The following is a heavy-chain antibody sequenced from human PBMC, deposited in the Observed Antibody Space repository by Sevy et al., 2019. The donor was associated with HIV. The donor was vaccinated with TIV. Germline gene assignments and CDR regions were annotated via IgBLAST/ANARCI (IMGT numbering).Heavy chain of an antibody. V-gene: IGHV3-21*01. CDR3: ARDGKVPVPGLYYFDY. CDR1: GLTFSNDN. D-gene: IGHD6-19*01. CDR2: ISSESGYI. J-gene: IGHJ4*01. Sequence: GGSLRLSCAASGLTFSNDNMNWVRQAPGKGLEWVSFISSESGYIYYADSVKGQFSISRDNAKNSLYLQMNSLRAEDTAVYYCARDGKVPVPGLYYFDYWGHGTLVTVSS.